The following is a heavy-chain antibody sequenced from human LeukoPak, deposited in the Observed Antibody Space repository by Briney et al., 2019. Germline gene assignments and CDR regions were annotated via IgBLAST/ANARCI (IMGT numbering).Heavy chain of an antibody. CDR1: GFTFSSYS. Sequence: GGSLRLSCAASGFTFSSYSMNWVRQAPGKGLEWVSYISSSSSTKSYADSVKGRFTISRDNAKNSLYLQMSSLRAEDTAVYYCARDPYHDSSAYPGYWGQGTPVTV. J-gene: IGHJ4*02. CDR2: ISSSSSTK. V-gene: IGHV3-48*01. D-gene: IGHD3-22*01. CDR3: ARDPYHDSSAYPGY.